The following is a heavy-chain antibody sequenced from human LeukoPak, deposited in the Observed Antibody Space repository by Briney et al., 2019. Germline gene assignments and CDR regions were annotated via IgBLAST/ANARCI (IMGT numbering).Heavy chain of an antibody. CDR1: GGTFSSYA. D-gene: IGHD3-3*01. V-gene: IGHV1-69*05. Sequence: SVKVSCKASGGTFSSYAISWVPQAPGQGLEWMGGIIPIFGTANYAQKFQGRVTITTDESTSTAYMELSSLRSEDTAVYYCASGRFLANDYWGQGTLVTVSS. CDR2: IIPIFGTA. CDR3: ASGRFLANDY. J-gene: IGHJ4*02.